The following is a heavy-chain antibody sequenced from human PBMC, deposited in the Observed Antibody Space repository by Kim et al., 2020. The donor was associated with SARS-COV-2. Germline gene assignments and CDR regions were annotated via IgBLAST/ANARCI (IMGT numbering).Heavy chain of an antibody. Sequence: GGSLRLSCAASEFTFSNYGMHWVRQAPGKGLEWVAVIWYDGNNKYYADSVKGRFTISRDNTKNTLYLQMNSLRVEDTAVYYCAKDRENHDSSGLDYWGQGTLVTVSS. CDR3: AKDRENHDSSGLDY. CDR1: EFTFSNYG. CDR2: IWYDGNNK. D-gene: IGHD3-22*01. V-gene: IGHV3-33*06. J-gene: IGHJ4*02.